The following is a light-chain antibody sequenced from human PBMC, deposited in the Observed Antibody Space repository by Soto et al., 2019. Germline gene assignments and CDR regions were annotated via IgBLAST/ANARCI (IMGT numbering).Light chain of an antibody. CDR3: SSYATGGSYV. Sequence: QSALTQPASVSGSPGQSIAISCTGTSSDVGGYNSVSWYQQHPGKAPKLLIYDVSNRPSGVSNRFSGSKSGNTASLTTSGLQAEDEADYYCSSYATGGSYVFGTGTKLTVL. V-gene: IGLV2-14*01. J-gene: IGLJ1*01. CDR2: DVS. CDR1: SSDVGGYNS.